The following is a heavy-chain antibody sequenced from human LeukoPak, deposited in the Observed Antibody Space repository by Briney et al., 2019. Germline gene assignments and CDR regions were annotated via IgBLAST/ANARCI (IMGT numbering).Heavy chain of an antibody. V-gene: IGHV5-51*01. D-gene: IGHD2-2*02. Sequence: GESLKISCKGSGYSFTSYWIGWVRQIPGKGLEWMGIIYPSDSDTRYSPSFQGQVTISADKSISTAYLQWSSLKASDTAMYYCARLPGYCSSTSCYNYYYYGMDVWGQGTTVTVSS. CDR3: ARLPGYCSSTSCYNYYYYGMDV. J-gene: IGHJ6*02. CDR1: GYSFTSYW. CDR2: IYPSDSDT.